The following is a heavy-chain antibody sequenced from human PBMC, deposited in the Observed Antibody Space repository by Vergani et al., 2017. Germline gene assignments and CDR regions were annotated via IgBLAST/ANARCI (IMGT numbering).Heavy chain of an antibody. V-gene: IGHV3-30*03. CDR2: ISYDGTQK. J-gene: IGHJ4*02. Sequence: VQLVESGGGVVQPGRSLRLSCVVSGFTSSYYGMHWVRQAPGKGLEWVAVISYDGTQKYYADSVKGRFTISRDNSKSTLYLQMNSLRTEDTAVYYCATKSCGTPGCQIGYFREWGQGTQVIVSS. D-gene: IGHD1-1*01. CDR1: GFTSSYYG. CDR3: ATKSCGTPGCQIGYFRE.